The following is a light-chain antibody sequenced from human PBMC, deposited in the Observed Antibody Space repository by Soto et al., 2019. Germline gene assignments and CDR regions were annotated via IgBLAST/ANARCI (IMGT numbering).Light chain of an antibody. CDR2: EVS. CDR1: SSDVGGYNY. Sequence: QSVLTQPPSASGSPGQSVTISCTGTSSDVGGYNYVSWYQQHPGKAPKLIIYEVSNRPSGVSNRFSGSKSGNTASLTISGLQAEDEADYHCSSYTSINSRVFGTGTKVTVL. CDR3: SSYTSINSRV. V-gene: IGLV2-14*01. J-gene: IGLJ1*01.